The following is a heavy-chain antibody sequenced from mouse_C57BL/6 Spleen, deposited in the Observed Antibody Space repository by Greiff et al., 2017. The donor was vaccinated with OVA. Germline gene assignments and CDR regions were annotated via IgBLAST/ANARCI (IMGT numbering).Heavy chain of an antibody. CDR1: GYAFSSYW. CDR2: IYPGDGDT. Sequence: VQLQESGAELVKPGASVKISCKASGYAFSSYWMNWVKQRPGKGLEWIGQIYPGDGDTNYNGKFKGKATLTADKSSSTAYMQLSSLTSEDSAVYFCARLGLRLYAMDYWGQGTSVTVSS. D-gene: IGHD1-1*01. V-gene: IGHV1-80*01. CDR3: ARLGLRLYAMDY. J-gene: IGHJ4*01.